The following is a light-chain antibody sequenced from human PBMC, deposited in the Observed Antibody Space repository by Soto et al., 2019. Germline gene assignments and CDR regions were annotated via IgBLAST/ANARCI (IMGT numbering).Light chain of an antibody. V-gene: IGKV3-11*01. CDR3: QQRSDWPLT. J-gene: IGKJ3*01. Sequence: EIELTQSPATLSLSPGETATLSCRASQNVDKFLAWYQQRPGQPPRLLIFDSSNRATGVPVRFSGSGSGTVFTLTISSLEPEDFAVYYCQQRSDWPLTFGPGTKVDIK. CDR2: DSS. CDR1: QNVDKF.